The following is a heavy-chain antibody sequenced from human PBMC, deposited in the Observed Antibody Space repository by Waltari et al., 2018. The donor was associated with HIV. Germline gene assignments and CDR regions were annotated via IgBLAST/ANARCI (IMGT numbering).Heavy chain of an antibody. CDR3: AGGRTAFGVVTGAPLGVDV. D-gene: IGHD3-3*01. V-gene: IGHV3-33*01. CDR2: IWYEGSKK. Sequence: QAQLVESGGGVVQPGRSLRLSCEASGFAFSTYGMYWVRQAPGKGLGWGAVIWYEGSKKEYGGPVKGRFTIARDNSKNTVYMQMTSLRADDTCIYYCAGGRTAFGVVTGAPLGVDVWGQGTTVTVSS. CDR1: GFAFSTYG. J-gene: IGHJ6*02.